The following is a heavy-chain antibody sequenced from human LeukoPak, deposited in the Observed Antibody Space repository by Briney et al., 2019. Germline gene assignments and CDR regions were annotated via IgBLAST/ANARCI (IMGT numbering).Heavy chain of an antibody. V-gene: IGHV3-23*01. CDR2: INTGGRT. CDR3: ARDRETWYFDF. Sequence: GGSLRLSCAASGFTFDYSAMTWVRQAPEKGLGWVSTINTGGRTYYAKSVKGRFTISRDNSKNALFLQMNSLRAEDTAVYYCARDRETWYFDFWGQGTLVTVSS. CDR1: GFTFDYSA. J-gene: IGHJ4*02.